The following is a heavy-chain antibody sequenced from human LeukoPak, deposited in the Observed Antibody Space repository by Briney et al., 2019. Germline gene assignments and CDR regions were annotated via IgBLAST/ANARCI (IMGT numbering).Heavy chain of an antibody. CDR1: GYTLAGYY. CDR3: TRCFWSGYSDY. CDR2: INPHSGAT. D-gene: IGHD3-3*01. J-gene: IGHJ4*02. Sequence: ASVKLSSKASGYTLAGYYMHWVRHAPGQGLEWMGWINPHSGATNYAQQFQSRVTMTRDTAISTAYMELCRRSTDDTVVYYWTRCFWSGYSDYSGQGTLITVS. V-gene: IGHV1-2*02.